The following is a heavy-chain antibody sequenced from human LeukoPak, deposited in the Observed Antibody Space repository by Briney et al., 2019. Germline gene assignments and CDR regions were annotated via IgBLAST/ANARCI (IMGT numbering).Heavy chain of an antibody. CDR2: ISSSSSYI. V-gene: IGHV3-21*01. J-gene: IGHJ5*02. Sequence: GGSLRLSCAASGFTFSSYSMNWVRQAPGKGLEWVSSISSSSSYIYYADSVKGRFTISSDNAKNSLYLQMNSLRAEDTAVYYCARDPNYYDSSGYYYDDWFDPWGQGTLVTVSS. CDR1: GFTFSSYS. CDR3: ARDPNYYDSSGYYYDDWFDP. D-gene: IGHD3-22*01.